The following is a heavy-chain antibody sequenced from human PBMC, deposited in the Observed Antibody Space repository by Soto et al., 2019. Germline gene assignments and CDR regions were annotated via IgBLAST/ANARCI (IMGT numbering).Heavy chain of an antibody. J-gene: IGHJ4*02. Sequence: QVQLHESGPGLVKPSETLSLSCTVSGDSMAPYYWTWIRPPPGGELEWIGYIYSSGTPKYNPSPKRRVTISIDTYKNQVSLRLSSVTAADTAVYYCARTGGYERRPPDFWGRGTLVTVSS. CDR2: IYSSGTP. CDR3: ARTGGYERRPPDF. V-gene: IGHV4-59*01. CDR1: GDSMAPYY. D-gene: IGHD6-13*01.